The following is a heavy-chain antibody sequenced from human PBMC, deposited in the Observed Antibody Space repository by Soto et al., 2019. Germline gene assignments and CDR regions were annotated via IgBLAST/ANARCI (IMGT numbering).Heavy chain of an antibody. D-gene: IGHD6-19*01. CDR3: ARLGSSGWYQGSYFDY. CDR1: GGSITRNDHY. V-gene: IGHV4-39*01. CDR2: IKSSGST. Sequence: QLQLQESGPGLVRPSETLSLICIVSGGSITRNDHYWGWIRQSTGKGLEWIGDIKSSGSTNYNLSLKSRVGMSVETSKNQFSLKMNSVTAADTAVYYCARLGSSGWYQGSYFDYWGQGTLVTVSS. J-gene: IGHJ4*02.